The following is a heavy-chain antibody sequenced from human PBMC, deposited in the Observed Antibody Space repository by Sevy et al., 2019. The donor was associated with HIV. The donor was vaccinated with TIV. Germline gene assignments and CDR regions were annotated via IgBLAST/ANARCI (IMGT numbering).Heavy chain of an antibody. J-gene: IGHJ4*02. CDR3: AKAPLAYCGGDCYSDY. D-gene: IGHD2-21*02. CDR2: ISGSGGST. Sequence: GGSLRLSCAASGFTFSSYAVSWVRQAPGKGLEWVSAISGSGGSTYYADSVKGRFTISRDNSKNTLYLQMNSLRAEDTAVSYCAKAPLAYCGGDCYSDYWGQGTLVTVSS. CDR1: GFTFSSYA. V-gene: IGHV3-23*01.